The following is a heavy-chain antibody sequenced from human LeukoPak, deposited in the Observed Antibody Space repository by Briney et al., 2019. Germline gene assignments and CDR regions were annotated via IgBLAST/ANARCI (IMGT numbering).Heavy chain of an antibody. V-gene: IGHV3-48*03. Sequence: GGSLRLSCAASGFTFSSYEMNWVRQAPGQGLGWVSYISSSGSTIYYADSVKGRFTISRDNAKNSLYLQMNSLRAEDTAVYYCARDGVGSSSWTPNWFDPWGQGTLVTVSS. CDR2: ISSSGSTI. CDR3: ARDGVGSSSWTPNWFDP. D-gene: IGHD6-13*01. J-gene: IGHJ5*02. CDR1: GFTFSSYE.